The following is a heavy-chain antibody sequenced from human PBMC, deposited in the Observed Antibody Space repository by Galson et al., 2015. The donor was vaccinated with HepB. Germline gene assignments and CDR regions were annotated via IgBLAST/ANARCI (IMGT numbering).Heavy chain of an antibody. J-gene: IGHJ6*04. CDR1: GFTFSSYA. CDR2: ISYDGSNK. Sequence: SLRLSCAASGFTFSSYAMHWVRQAPGKGLEWVAVISYDGSNKHYADSVKGRFTISRDNSKNTLYLQMNGLRAEDTAVYYCARSYGDYLDYYYYGMDVWGKGTTVTVSS. V-gene: IGHV3-30-3*01. CDR3: ARSYGDYLDYYYYGMDV. D-gene: IGHD4-17*01.